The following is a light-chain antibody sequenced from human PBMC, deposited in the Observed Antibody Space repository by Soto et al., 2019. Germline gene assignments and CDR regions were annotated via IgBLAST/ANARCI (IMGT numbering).Light chain of an antibody. CDR2: YIS. CDR1: QSAGNF. V-gene: IGKV3D-15*01. Sequence: EIVMTQSPATLSVSPGEPASLSCRASQSAGNFLAWYQQNPGQAPRLLIYYISTRATGIPARFSGSGSGTEFTLTINSLQSEDSAVYYCQQHNQWPITFGQGTRLEI. J-gene: IGKJ5*01. CDR3: QQHNQWPIT.